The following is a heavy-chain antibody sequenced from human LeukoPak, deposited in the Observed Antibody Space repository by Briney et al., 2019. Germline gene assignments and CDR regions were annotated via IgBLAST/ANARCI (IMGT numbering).Heavy chain of an antibody. CDR2: INHSGST. J-gene: IGHJ4*02. D-gene: IGHD5-12*01. CDR3: ASIVSGYDFFDY. Sequence: SETLSLTCAVYGGSFSGYYWSWIRQPPGKGLEWIGEINHSGSTNYNPSLKSRVTISVDTSKNQFSLKLSSVTAADTAVYYCASIVSGYDFFDYWGQGTLVTVSS. CDR1: GGSFSGYY. V-gene: IGHV4-34*01.